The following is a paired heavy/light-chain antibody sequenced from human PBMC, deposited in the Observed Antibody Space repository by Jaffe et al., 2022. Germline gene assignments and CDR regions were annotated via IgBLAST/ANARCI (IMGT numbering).Heavy chain of an antibody. Sequence: EVQLVETGGGLIQPGGSLRLSCAASGFTVSSNYMSWVRQAPGKGLEWVSVIYSGGSTYYADSVKGRFTISRDNSKNTLYLQMNSLRAEDTAVYYCAREPITPHSLVTNYWYFDLWGRGTLVTVSS. CDR2: IYSGGST. CDR1: GFTVSSNY. D-gene: IGHD2-21*02. J-gene: IGHJ2*01. CDR3: AREPITPHSLVTNYWYFDL. V-gene: IGHV3-53*02.
Light chain of an antibody. CDR1: QSISSY. CDR3: QQSYSTPRGT. CDR2: AAS. Sequence: DIQMTQSPSSLSASVGDRVTITCRASQSISSYLNWYQQKPGKAPKLLIYAASSLQSGVPSRFSGSGSGTDFTLTISSLQPEDFATYYCQQSYSTPRGTFGQGTKVEIK. J-gene: IGKJ1*01. V-gene: IGKV1-39*01.